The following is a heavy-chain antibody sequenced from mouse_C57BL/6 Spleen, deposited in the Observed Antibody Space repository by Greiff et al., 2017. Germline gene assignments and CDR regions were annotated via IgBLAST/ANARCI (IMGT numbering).Heavy chain of an antibody. V-gene: IGHV1-52*01. J-gene: IGHJ1*03. CDR3: ARFGYDRYFDV. D-gene: IGHD2-2*01. CDR2: IDPSDSET. CDR1: GYTFTSYW. Sequence: QVHVKQPGAELVRPGSSVKLSCKASGYTFTSYWMHWVKQRPIQGLEWIGNIDPSDSETHYNQKFKDKATLTVDKSSSTAYMQLSGLTSEDSAVYYCARFGYDRYFDVWGTGTTVTVSS.